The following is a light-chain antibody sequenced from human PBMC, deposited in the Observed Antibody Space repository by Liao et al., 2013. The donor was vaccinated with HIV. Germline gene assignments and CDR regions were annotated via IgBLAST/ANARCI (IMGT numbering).Light chain of an antibody. Sequence: SYELTQPPSVSVSSGQTASITCSGDKLGDNYVSWYQQNPGQSPMLVIYHDNKRPSGVPERFSGSNSGNTATLTISRVEAGDEADYYCQVWDSNSDHQVFGGGTKLTVL. J-gene: IGLJ3*02. V-gene: IGLV3-1*01. CDR1: KLGDNY. CDR3: QVWDSNSDHQV. CDR2: HDN.